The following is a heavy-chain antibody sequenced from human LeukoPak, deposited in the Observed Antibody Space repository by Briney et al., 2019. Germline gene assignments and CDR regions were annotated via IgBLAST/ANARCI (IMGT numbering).Heavy chain of an antibody. Sequence: QPGGSLRLSCAASGFTFSSYWMSWVRQAPGKGLEWVANIKQDGSEKYYVDSVKGRFTISRDNAKNSLYLQMNGLRAEDTAVYYCATNNWNYGFDYWGQGTLVTVSS. V-gene: IGHV3-7*01. J-gene: IGHJ4*02. D-gene: IGHD1-7*01. CDR2: IKQDGSEK. CDR3: ATNNWNYGFDY. CDR1: GFTFSSYW.